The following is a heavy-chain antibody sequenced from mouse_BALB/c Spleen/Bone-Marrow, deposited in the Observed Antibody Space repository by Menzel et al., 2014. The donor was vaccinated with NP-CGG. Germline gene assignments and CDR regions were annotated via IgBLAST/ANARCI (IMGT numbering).Heavy chain of an antibody. CDR3: TSYDWFAY. CDR1: GYTFTDYE. J-gene: IGHJ3*01. V-gene: IGHV1-15*01. Sequence: QVHVKQSGAELVRPGASVTLSCKASGYTFTDYEMHWVKRTPVHGLEWIGAIDPETGGTAYNQKFKGKATLTADKSSSTAYMELRSLTSEDSAVYYCTSYDWFAYWGQGTLVTVSA. CDR2: IDPETGGT. D-gene: IGHD2-12*01.